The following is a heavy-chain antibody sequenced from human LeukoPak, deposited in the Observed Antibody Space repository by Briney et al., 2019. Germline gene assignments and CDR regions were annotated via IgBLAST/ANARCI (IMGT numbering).Heavy chain of an antibody. CDR1: GGSISNFY. Sequence: PSETLSLTCTVSGGSISNFYWSWIRQPPGKGLEWIGYIYYSGSTNYNPSLKSRVTISVDTSNNKFSLKLTSLTAADTAVYYCARLEFYYDSSGYYPNAYYFDYWGQGTLVTVSS. CDR3: ARLEFYYDSSGYYPNAYYFDY. V-gene: IGHV4-59*08. J-gene: IGHJ4*02. D-gene: IGHD3-22*01. CDR2: IYYSGST.